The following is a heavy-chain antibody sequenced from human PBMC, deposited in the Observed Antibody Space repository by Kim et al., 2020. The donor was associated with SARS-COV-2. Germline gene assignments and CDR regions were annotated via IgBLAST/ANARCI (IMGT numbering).Heavy chain of an antibody. J-gene: IGHJ6*02. Sequence: FTISRDNSKNTLYLQMNSLRAEDTAVYYCAKDLNHRGYGGPYYYYYGMDVWGQGTTVTVSS. CDR3: AKDLNHRGYGGPYYYYYGMDV. D-gene: IGHD5-12*01. V-gene: IGHV3-30*02.